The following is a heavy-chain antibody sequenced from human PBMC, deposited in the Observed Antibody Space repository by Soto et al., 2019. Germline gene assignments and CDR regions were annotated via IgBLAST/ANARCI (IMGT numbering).Heavy chain of an antibody. CDR2: ISYDGSNK. CDR1: GFTFSSYG. CDR3: ACSSSKTDY. V-gene: IGHV3-30*03. Sequence: GGSLRLSCAASGFTFSSYGMHWVRQAPGKGLEWVAVISYDGSNKYYADSVKGRFTISRDNSKNTLYLQMNSLRAEDTAVYYCACSSSKTDYWGQGTLVTVSS. J-gene: IGHJ4*02. D-gene: IGHD6-6*01.